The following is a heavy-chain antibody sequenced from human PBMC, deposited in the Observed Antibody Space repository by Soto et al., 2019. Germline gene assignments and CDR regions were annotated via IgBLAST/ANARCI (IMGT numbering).Heavy chain of an antibody. D-gene: IGHD6-13*01. Sequence: QITLKESGPTLVKPTQTLTLTCTFSGFSLSTSGVCVGWIRQPPGKALEWLALIYWDDDKRYSPSLKSRLTITKDTSKNQVVLTMTNMDPVDTAKYYCAHGIAAAGTSWGYFQHWGQGTLVTVSS. CDR2: IYWDDDK. CDR1: GFSLSTSGVC. J-gene: IGHJ1*01. V-gene: IGHV2-5*02. CDR3: AHGIAAAGTSWGYFQH.